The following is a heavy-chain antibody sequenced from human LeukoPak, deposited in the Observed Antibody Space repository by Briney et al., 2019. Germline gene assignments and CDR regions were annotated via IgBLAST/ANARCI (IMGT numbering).Heavy chain of an antibody. CDR2: INHSGST. CDR3: ARGGRGATTPKALLDY. J-gene: IGHJ4*02. V-gene: IGHV4-34*01. CDR1: GGSFSGYY. Sequence: SETLSLTCAVYGGSFSGYYWSWIRQPPGKGLEWVGEINHSGSTNYNPSLKSRVTISVDTSKNQFSLKLSSVTAADTAVYYCARGGRGATTPKALLDYWGQGTLVTVSS. D-gene: IGHD1-26*01.